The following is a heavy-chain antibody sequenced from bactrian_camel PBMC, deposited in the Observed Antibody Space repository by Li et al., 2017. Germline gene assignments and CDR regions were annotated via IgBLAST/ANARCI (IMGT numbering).Heavy chain of an antibody. CDR2: LDPFHGAT. V-gene: IGHV3S53*01. J-gene: IGHJ4*01. CDR1: GTTTSLNC. CDR3: AADGGSGRWDLNLD. Sequence: HVQLVESGGGSVQPGGSLTLSCVVNGTTTSLNCMGWFRQPTGKDYEGVASLDPFHGATNYADFVKGRFTISRDSAKKTLYLRMNRLKPEDTAMYYCAADGGSGRWDLNLDWGQGTQVTVS. D-gene: IGHD2*01.